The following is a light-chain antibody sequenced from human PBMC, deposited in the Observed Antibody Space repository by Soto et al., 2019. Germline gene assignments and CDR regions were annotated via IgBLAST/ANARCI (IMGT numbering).Light chain of an antibody. CDR3: GSYTYSSTPYV. V-gene: IGLV2-14*01. CDR2: EVS. Sequence: QSALTQPASVSGSPGQSITISCTGTNSDVGGYNYVSWYQQHPGKAPKLMIYEVSNRPSGVSNRFSGSKSGNTASLTISGLQAEDEADYYCGSYTYSSTPYVFGTGTKLTVL. J-gene: IGLJ1*01. CDR1: NSDVGGYNY.